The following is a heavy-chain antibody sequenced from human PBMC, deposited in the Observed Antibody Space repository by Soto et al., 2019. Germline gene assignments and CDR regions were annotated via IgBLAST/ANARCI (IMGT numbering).Heavy chain of an antibody. CDR1: GGTFSSYA. J-gene: IGHJ6*02. CDR2: IIPIFGTA. D-gene: IGHD4-17*01. V-gene: IGHV1-69*13. Sequence: GASVKVSCKASGGTFSSYAISWVRQAPGQGLEWMGGIIPIFGTANYAQKFQGRVTITADESTSTAYMELSSLRSEDTAVYYCARALTVTGDTDYFYYGMDVWGQGTSVTVSS. CDR3: ARALTVTGDTDYFYYGMDV.